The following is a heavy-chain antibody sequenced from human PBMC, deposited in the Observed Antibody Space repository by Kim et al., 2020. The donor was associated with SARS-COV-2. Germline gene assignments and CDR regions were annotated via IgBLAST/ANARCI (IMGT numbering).Heavy chain of an antibody. V-gene: IGHV4-4*08. D-gene: IGHD4-17*01. CDR3: TKDSRRGWFDP. Sequence: TKYNSTLKSRVTIFIDRAKNQFSLRLSSVTAADTAMYYCTKDSRRGWFDPWGQGTLVTVSS. J-gene: IGHJ5*02. CDR2: T.